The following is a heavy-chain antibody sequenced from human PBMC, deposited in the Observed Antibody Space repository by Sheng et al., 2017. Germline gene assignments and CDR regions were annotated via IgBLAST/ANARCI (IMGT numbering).Heavy chain of an antibody. CDR2: IIPSFGTP. V-gene: IGHV1-69*13. J-gene: IGHJ6*03. CDR3: AKAGPQGQLYYYMDV. CDR1: GGSISSYA. D-gene: IGHD2-2*01. Sequence: QVQLVQSGDEVKKPGSSVKVSCKASGGSISSYAISWVRQAPGQGLEWMGGIIPSFGTPNYAQKFQGRVTITADESMSTYYMELSGLRSEDTAVYFCAKAGPQGQLYYYMDVWGQGTTVTVSS.